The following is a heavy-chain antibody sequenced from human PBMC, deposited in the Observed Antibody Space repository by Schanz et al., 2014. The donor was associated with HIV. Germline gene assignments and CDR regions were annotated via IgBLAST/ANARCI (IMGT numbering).Heavy chain of an antibody. J-gene: IGHJ4*02. CDR1: GFTFSAYV. CDR2: MWSDGSNK. CDR3: AKRRDSGYAYFDY. D-gene: IGHD1-1*01. V-gene: IGHV3-30*02. Sequence: QVQLVESGGGVVQPGGSLRLSCVASGFTFSAYVMHWGRQAPGKGLEWVASMWSDGSNKYYADSVRGRFTISRDNSKDTLYLQMNSLRAEDTAVYYCAKRRDSGYAYFDYWGQGTLVTVSS.